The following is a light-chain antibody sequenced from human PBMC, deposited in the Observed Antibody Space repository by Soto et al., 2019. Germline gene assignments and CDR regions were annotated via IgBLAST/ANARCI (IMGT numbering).Light chain of an antibody. CDR2: AAS. V-gene: IGKV1-27*01. J-gene: IGKJ1*01. Sequence: DIQMTQSPSSLSASVGDRVTITCWASQGISNYLAWYQQKPGKVPKLLIYAASTLQSGVPSRFSGSGSGTDFTLTISSLQPEDVATYYCQKYNSAPDGAFGQGTKVDIK. CDR1: QGISNY. CDR3: QKYNSAPDGA.